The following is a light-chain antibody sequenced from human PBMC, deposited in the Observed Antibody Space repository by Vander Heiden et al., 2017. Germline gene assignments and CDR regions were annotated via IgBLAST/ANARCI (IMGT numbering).Light chain of an antibody. Sequence: SYELTQPPSVSVSPGQTANIPCSGDKLGNKYVSWYQQKPGQPPVLVIYQNTKRPSEIPERISGSNSGNTATLTISGTQAMDEADYYCQAWDSRAVIFGGGTTLTVL. CDR3: QAWDSRAVI. J-gene: IGLJ2*01. CDR1: KLGNKY. V-gene: IGLV3-1*01. CDR2: QNT.